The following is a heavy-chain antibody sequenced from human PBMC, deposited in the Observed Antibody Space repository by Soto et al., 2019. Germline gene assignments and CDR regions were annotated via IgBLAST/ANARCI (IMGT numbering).Heavy chain of an antibody. J-gene: IGHJ3*02. Sequence: SVKVSCKASGGTFSSYAISWVRQAPGQGLEWMGGIIPIFGTANYAQKFQGRVTITADESTSTAYMELSSLRSEDTAVYYCARESGGGFYCGGDCARDAFDIWGQGTMVTVSS. CDR1: GGTFSSYA. CDR2: IIPIFGTA. CDR3: ARESGGGFYCGGDCARDAFDI. D-gene: IGHD2-21*02. V-gene: IGHV1-69*13.